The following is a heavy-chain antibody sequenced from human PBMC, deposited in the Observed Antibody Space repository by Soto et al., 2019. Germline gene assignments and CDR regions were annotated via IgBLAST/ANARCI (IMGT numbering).Heavy chain of an antibody. CDR1: GFTFSSYS. J-gene: IGHJ5*02. CDR3: ARDRVVPGHLNWFDP. CDR2: ISSSSSTI. V-gene: IGHV3-48*01. D-gene: IGHD2-15*01. Sequence: GGSLRLSCAASGFTFSSYSMNWVRQAPGKGLEWVSYISSSSSTIYYADSVKGRFTISRDNAKNSLYLQMNSLRAEDTAVYYCARDRVVPGHLNWFDPWGQGTLVTVSS.